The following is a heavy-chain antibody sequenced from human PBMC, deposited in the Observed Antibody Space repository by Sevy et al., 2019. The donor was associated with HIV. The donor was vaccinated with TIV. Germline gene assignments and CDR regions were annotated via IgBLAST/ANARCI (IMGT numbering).Heavy chain of an antibody. J-gene: IGHJ3*02. CDR3: ASGSGSYYDAFHI. Sequence: SETLSLTCSVSGGSISGNFWTWIRQPPGMGLEWIGYIYYSGSTNSNPSLKSRVSISLDTSKNQFSLRLNSVTAADTAVYYCASGSGSYYDAFHIWGHGTMVTVSS. V-gene: IGHV4-59*01. D-gene: IGHD1-26*01. CDR1: GGSISGNF. CDR2: IYYSGST.